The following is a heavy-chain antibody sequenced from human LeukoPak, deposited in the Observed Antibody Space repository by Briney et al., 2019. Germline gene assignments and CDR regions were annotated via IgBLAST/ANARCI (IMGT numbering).Heavy chain of an antibody. CDR2: INHSGST. Sequence: PADPLSLTCGLYGGSFSVYYWLWIRQPPGKGLEWIGEINHSGSTNHNPPLKSRVTISVHTSKNQFSRKLSSVAAADTAVYYCARVVGDSSGWYVSRSFHAFDIWGQGTMDTVSS. J-gene: IGHJ3*02. V-gene: IGHV4-34*01. CDR3: ARVVGDSSGWYVSRSFHAFDI. D-gene: IGHD6-19*01. CDR1: GGSFSVYY.